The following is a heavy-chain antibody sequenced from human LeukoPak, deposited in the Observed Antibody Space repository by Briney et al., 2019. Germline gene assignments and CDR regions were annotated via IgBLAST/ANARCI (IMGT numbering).Heavy chain of an antibody. V-gene: IGHV2-70*11. J-gene: IGHJ6*03. D-gene: IGHD2-15*01. CDR1: GFSLSTSGMC. CDR3: ARIGGGGRGRMDV. CDR2: IDWDDDK. Sequence: SGPALVKPTQTLTLTCTFSGFSLSTSGMCVSWIRQPPGKALEWLARIDWDDDKYYGTSLQTRLTISKDTSKNQVVLTMTNMDPVDTATYYCARIGGGGRGRMDVWGKGTTVTVSS.